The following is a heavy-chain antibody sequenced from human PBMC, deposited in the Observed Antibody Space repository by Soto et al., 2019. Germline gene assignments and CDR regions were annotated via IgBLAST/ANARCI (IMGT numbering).Heavy chain of an antibody. J-gene: IGHJ5*02. CDR3: ARGGITGTTDNWFDP. V-gene: IGHV4-34*01. CDR2: INHSGST. Sequence: SETLSLTCAVYGGSFSGYYWSWIRQPPGKGLEWIGEINHSGSTNYNPSLKSRVTISVDTSKNQFSLKLSSVTAADTAVYYCARGGITGTTDNWFDPWGQGTLVTVSS. D-gene: IGHD1-7*01. CDR1: GGSFSGYY.